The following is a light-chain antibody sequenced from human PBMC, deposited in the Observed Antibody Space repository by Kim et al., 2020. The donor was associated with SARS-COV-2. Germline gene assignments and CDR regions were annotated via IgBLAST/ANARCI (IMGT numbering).Light chain of an antibody. J-gene: IGLJ3*02. Sequence: SYELTQPPSVSVAPGQTARITCGGDNIDSKSVHWYKQKPGQAPVLVIYYDSDRPLGIPERFSGSNSGNTATLAISRVEAGDEADYYCQVWESSSDRVFGGGTQLTVL. CDR1: NIDSKS. V-gene: IGLV3-21*01. CDR3: QVWESSSDRV. CDR2: YDS.